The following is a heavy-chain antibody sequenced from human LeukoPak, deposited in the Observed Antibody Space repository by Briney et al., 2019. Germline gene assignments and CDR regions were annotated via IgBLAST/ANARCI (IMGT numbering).Heavy chain of an antibody. D-gene: IGHD5/OR15-5a*01. CDR2: IYYSGST. J-gene: IGHJ6*02. V-gene: IGHV4-59*12. Sequence: SSETLSLTCTVSGGSISSYYWSWIRQPPGKGLEWIGYIYYSGSTNYNPSLKSRVTISVDKSKNQFSLKLSSVTAADTAVYYCASVLDGMDVWGQGTTVTVSS. CDR1: GGSISSYY. CDR3: ASVLDGMDV.